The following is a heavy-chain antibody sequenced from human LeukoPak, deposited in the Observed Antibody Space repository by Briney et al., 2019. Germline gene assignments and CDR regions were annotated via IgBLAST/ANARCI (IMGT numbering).Heavy chain of an antibody. CDR1: GFTFSSYA. J-gene: IGHJ4*02. Sequence: GRSLRLSCAASGFTFSSYAMHWVRQAPGKGLEWVAVISYDGSNKYYADSVKGRFTISRDNSKNTLYLQMNSLRVEDTAVYYCGRDLIGTAASWDSWGQGTLVTVSS. CDR2: ISYDGSNK. CDR3: GRDLIGTAASWDS. D-gene: IGHD6-25*01. V-gene: IGHV3-30*14.